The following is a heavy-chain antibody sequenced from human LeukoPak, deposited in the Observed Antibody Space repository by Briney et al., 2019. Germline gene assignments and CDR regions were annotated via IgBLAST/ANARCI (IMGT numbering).Heavy chain of an antibody. V-gene: IGHV3-23*01. CDR2: ISASGAGT. J-gene: IGHJ4*02. Sequence: GGSLRLSCAASGFTFSNYAMRWFRRAPGKGLEWVSSISASGAGTYYADSVKGRFTISRDNSKNTVYLQMSSLRAEDTAVYYCAKDSGNSGWYVDNWGQGTLVTVSS. CDR3: AKDSGNSGWYVDN. CDR1: GFTFSNYA. D-gene: IGHD6-19*01.